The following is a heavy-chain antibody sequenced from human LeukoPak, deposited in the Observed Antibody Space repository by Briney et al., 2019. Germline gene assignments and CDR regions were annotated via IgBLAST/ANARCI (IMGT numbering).Heavy chain of an antibody. D-gene: IGHD5-18*01. CDR1: GYTFTGYY. CDR2: INPNSGGT. V-gene: IGHV1-2*06. CDR3: ARERLSGYSYGSELDY. J-gene: IGHJ4*02. Sequence: ASVKVSCKASGYTFTGYYMHWVRQAPGQGLEWMGRINPNSGGTNYAQKFQGRVTMTRDTSISTAYMELSRLRSDDTAVYYCARERLSGYSYGSELDYWGQGTLVTVSS.